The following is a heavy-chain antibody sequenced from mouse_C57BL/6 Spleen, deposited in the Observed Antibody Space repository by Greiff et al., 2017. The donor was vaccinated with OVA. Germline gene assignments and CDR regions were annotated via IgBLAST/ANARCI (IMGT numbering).Heavy chain of an antibody. V-gene: IGHV1-7*01. J-gene: IGHJ2*01. CDR3: AKIFITTVVATDY. CDR2: INPSSGYT. Sequence: VKLMESGAELAKPGASVKLSCKASGYTFTSYWMHWVKQRPGQGLEWIGYINPSSGYTKYNQKFKDKATLTADKSSSTAYMQLSSLTYEDSAVYYCAKIFITTVVATDYWGQGTTLTVSS. D-gene: IGHD1-1*01. CDR1: GYTFTSYW.